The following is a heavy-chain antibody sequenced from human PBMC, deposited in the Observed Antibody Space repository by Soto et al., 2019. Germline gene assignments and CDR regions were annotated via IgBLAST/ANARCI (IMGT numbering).Heavy chain of an antibody. D-gene: IGHD6-19*01. CDR2: IYPGDSDT. V-gene: IGHV5-51*01. Sequence: EVQLVQSGAEVKKPGESLKISCKGSGYSFTSYWIGWVRQMPGKGLEWMGIIYPGDSDTRYSPSFQGQVTISADKAISTAYLQWSSLKASDTAMYYCARGAQQWLVRSGFDYWGQGTMVTVSS. J-gene: IGHJ4*02. CDR3: ARGAQQWLVRSGFDY. CDR1: GYSFTSYW.